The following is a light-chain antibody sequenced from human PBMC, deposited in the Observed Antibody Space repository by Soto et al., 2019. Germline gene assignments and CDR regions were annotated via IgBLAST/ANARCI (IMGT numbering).Light chain of an antibody. Sequence: DIRMTQSPSSLSPSVGDRVTLTCRASQSISRHLNWYQQKPGRAPRLLIYGASNLQSGVPSRFSGSGSGTDFTLTIGSLQSEDFAVYYCQQYNNWPPWTFGQGTKVDIK. CDR2: GAS. CDR1: QSISRH. CDR3: QQYNNWPPWT. V-gene: IGKV1-39*01. J-gene: IGKJ1*01.